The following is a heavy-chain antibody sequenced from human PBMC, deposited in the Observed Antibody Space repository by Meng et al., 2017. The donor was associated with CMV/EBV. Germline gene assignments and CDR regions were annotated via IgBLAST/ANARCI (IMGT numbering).Heavy chain of an antibody. J-gene: IGHJ6*02. Sequence: ASVKVSCKASGYTFTSYDINWLRQATGQGLEWMGWMNPNSGNTGYAQKFQGRVTMTRNTSISTAYRELSSLRSEDTAVYYCASRTSSIAARNYYYGMDVWGQGTTVTVSS. V-gene: IGHV1-8*01. D-gene: IGHD6-6*01. CDR1: GYTFTSYD. CDR3: ASRTSSIAARNYYYGMDV. CDR2: MNPNSGNT.